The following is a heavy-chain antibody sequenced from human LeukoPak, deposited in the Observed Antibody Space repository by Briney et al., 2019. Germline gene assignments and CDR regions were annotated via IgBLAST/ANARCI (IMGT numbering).Heavy chain of an antibody. CDR2: LVPVFNAP. V-gene: IGHV1-69*06. Sequence: ASVKVSCKASGGTFSNFAINWVRQAPGQGLEWMGGLVPVFNAPKYAQRFQDRVTITADKSTNIAHMELSSLRSEDTAVYFCARVPAGFHYDSSGTWGQGTLVTISS. J-gene: IGHJ4*02. CDR3: ARVPAGFHYDSSGT. CDR1: GGTFSNFA. D-gene: IGHD3-22*01.